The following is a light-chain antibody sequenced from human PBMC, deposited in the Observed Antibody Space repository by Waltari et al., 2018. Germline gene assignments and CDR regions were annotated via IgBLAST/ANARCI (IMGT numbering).Light chain of an antibody. J-gene: IGLJ2*01. V-gene: IGLV2-14*03. CDR3: SSYATSNTVV. CDR2: DVS. Sequence: QSALTQTASVSGSPGQSITISCTGTNSHIDAYDYVPWYQQHPGKAPKLILYDVSGRPSGISNRFSGSKSDNTASLTISGLQDEDEADYYCSSYATSNTVVFGGGTKVTVL. CDR1: NSHIDAYDY.